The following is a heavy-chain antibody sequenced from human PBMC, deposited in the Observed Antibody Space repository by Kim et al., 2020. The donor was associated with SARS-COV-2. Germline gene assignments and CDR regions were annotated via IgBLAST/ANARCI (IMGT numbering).Heavy chain of an antibody. V-gene: IGHV6-1*01. J-gene: IGHJ5*02. Sequence: WYKSYAVSVRGRITNTPDTSQNQFALQLNAVTPEDTAVYYCARGPGVLDPWGQGTLVTVSS. CDR3: ARGPGVLDP. D-gene: IGHD3-10*01. CDR2: WYK.